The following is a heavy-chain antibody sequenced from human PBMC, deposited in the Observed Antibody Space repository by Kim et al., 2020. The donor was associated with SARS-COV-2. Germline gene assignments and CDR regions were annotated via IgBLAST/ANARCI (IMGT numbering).Heavy chain of an antibody. Sequence: GGSLRLSCAASGFTFSSYGMHWVRQAPGKGLEWVAVISYDGSNKYYADSVNGRFTISRDNSKNTLYLQMNSLRAEDTAVYYCAKGYGDGDYAVDYWGQGTLVTVSS. J-gene: IGHJ4*02. V-gene: IGHV3-30*18. CDR3: AKGYGDGDYAVDY. D-gene: IGHD4-17*01. CDR2: ISYDGSNK. CDR1: GFTFSSYG.